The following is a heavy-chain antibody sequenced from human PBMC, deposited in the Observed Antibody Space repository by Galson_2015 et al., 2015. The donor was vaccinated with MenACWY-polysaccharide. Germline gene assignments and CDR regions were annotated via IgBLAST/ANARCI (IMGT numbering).Heavy chain of an antibody. CDR3: AGEFTGDGSSWYYWYVDL. V-gene: IGHV3-13*01. CDR1: GSTFSSFD. Sequence: SLRLSCAASGSTFSSFDMHWVRHVIGKGLEWVAAIGTGGDTYYSGSVKGRFTISRENAKNSLYLQMNSLRAGDTAVYYCAGEFTGDGSSWYYWYVDLWGRGTLVTVSS. J-gene: IGHJ2*01. CDR2: IGTGGDT. D-gene: IGHD6-13*01.